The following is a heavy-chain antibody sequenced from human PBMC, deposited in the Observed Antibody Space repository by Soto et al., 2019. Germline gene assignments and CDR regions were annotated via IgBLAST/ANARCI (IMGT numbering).Heavy chain of an antibody. J-gene: IGHJ4*02. D-gene: IGHD2-21*02. V-gene: IGHV1-24*01. CDR2: FDPEDGET. CDR1: GSTLTDLS. CDR3: ARVESVLAYCGGDCYGRQYSFPY. Sequence: ASVKVSCKVSGSTLTDLSMHWVRQAPGKGLEWMGGFDPEDGETIYAQKFQGRVTMTEDTSTDTAYMELSSLRSEDTAVYYCARVESVLAYCGGDCYGRQYSFPYWGQGTLVTVSS.